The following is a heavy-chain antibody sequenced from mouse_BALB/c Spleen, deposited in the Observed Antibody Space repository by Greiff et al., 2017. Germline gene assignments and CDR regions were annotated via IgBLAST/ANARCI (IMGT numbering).Heavy chain of an antibody. V-gene: IGHV1S56*01. Sequence: QVQLQQSGPELVKPGASVRISCKASGYTFTSYYIHWVKQRPGQGLEWIGWIYPGNVNTKYNEKFKGKATLTADKSSSTAYMQLSSLTSEDSAVYFCASSSGYNYAMDYWGQGTSVTVSS. CDR3: ASSSGYNYAMDY. D-gene: IGHD3-1*01. CDR1: GYTFTSYY. J-gene: IGHJ4*01. CDR2: IYPGNVNT.